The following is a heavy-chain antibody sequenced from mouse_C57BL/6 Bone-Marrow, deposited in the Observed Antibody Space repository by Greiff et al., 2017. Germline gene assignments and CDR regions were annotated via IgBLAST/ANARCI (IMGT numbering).Heavy chain of an antibody. J-gene: IGHJ2*01. CDR1: GYTFTSYW. CDR3: AREYCNYFAY. CDR2: INPSNGRT. D-gene: IGHD2-10*02. Sequence: QVQLQQPGAELVKPGASVKLSCKASGYTFTSYWMHWVKQRPGQGLEWIGEINPSNGRTNYNEKFKSKATLTVDKSSRTAYMQLSSLTSEDSAVYYCAREYCNYFAYWGQGTTLTVSS. V-gene: IGHV1S81*02.